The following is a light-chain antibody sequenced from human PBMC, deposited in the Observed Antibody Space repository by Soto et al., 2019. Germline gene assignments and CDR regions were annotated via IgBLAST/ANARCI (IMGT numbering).Light chain of an antibody. Sequence: QSALTQPASVSGSPGQSITISCTGTSSDIGAYNYVSWHQQHPGKAPKLMIYDVNYRPPGVPDRFSGSKSGNTASLTISGLQAEDEADYYCSSYTSSSTWVFGGGTKLTVL. J-gene: IGLJ3*02. CDR2: DVN. CDR3: SSYTSSSTWV. V-gene: IGLV2-14*03. CDR1: SSDIGAYNY.